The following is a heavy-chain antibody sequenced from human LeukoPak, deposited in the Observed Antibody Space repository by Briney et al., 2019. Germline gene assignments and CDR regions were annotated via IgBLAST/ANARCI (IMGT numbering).Heavy chain of an antibody. CDR1: GGSISSSSYY. D-gene: IGHD3-22*01. Sequence: PSETLSLTCTVSGGSISSSSYYWGWIRQPPGKGLEWIGSIYYSGSTYYNPSLKSRVTISVDTSKNQFSPKLSSVTAADTAVYYCARDESYYDSSGYYGYYFDYWGQGTLVTVSS. V-gene: IGHV4-39*07. CDR2: IYYSGST. J-gene: IGHJ4*02. CDR3: ARDESYYDSSGYYGYYFDY.